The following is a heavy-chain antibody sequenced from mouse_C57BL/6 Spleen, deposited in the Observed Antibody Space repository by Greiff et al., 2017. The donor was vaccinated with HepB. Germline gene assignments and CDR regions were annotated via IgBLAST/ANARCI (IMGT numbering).Heavy chain of an antibody. V-gene: IGHV1-22*01. J-gene: IGHJ2*01. CDR1: GYTFTDYN. CDR2: INPNNGGT. Sequence: LMEPGASVKMSCKASGYTFTDYNMHWVKQSHGKSLEWIGYINPNNGGTSYNQKFKGKATLTVNKSSSTAYMELRSLTSEDSAVYYCAKTGTYYFDYWGQGTTLTVSS. CDR3: AKTGTYYFDY. D-gene: IGHD4-1*01.